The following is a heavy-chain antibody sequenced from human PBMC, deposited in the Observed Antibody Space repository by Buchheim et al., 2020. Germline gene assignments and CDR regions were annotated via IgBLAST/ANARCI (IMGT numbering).Heavy chain of an antibody. J-gene: IGHJ4*02. V-gene: IGHV3-23*01. D-gene: IGHD3-16*02. CDR3: ANGGRGLRLGELSFYY. Sequence: EVQLLESGGGLVQPGGSLRLSCAASGFTFSSYAMSWVRQAPGKGLEWVSAISGSGGSTYYADSVKGRFTISSDNSKNTLYLQMNSLRAEDTAVYYCANGGRGLRLGELSFYYWGQGTL. CDR1: GFTFSSYA. CDR2: ISGSGGST.